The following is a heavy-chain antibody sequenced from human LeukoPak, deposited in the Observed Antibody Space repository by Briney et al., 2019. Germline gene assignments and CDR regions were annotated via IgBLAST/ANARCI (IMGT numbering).Heavy chain of an antibody. CDR1: GYSFTSYW. J-gene: IGHJ4*02. Sequence: GESLKISCKCSGYSFTSYWIGWVRQMPGKGLEWMEIIYPGDSDTRYRQSFQGQVTISADKSISTAYLQWSSLNASDTAMYYCARLGIAVAGDYWGQGTLVTVSS. V-gene: IGHV5-51*01. CDR2: IYPGDSDT. CDR3: ARLGIAVAGDY. D-gene: IGHD6-19*01.